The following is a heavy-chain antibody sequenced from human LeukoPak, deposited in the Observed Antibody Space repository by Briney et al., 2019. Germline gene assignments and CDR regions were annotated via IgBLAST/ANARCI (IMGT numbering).Heavy chain of an antibody. CDR3: AKDLMKTGYCSGASCYGRTD. D-gene: IGHD2-15*01. CDR2: ILYDGRNK. CDR1: GFTFSNFA. Sequence: GGSLRLSCAASGFTFSNFAIHWVRQAPGKGLEWVAGILYDGRNKYYGDSVEGRFTISRDNSKNTVYLEMNSLRAEGTAVYYCAKDLMKTGYCSGASCYGRTDWGQGTLVTVSS. J-gene: IGHJ4*02. V-gene: IGHV3-30*18.